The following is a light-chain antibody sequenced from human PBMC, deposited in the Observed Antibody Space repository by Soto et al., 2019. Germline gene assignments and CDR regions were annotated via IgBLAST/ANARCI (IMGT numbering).Light chain of an antibody. CDR3: MQSNPRPHT. CDR2: KVS. CDR1: QSLVYSDGNTY. J-gene: IGKJ2*01. V-gene: IGKV2-30*01. Sequence: DVVMTQSPLSLPVTLGQPASFSCRSSQSLVYSDGNTYFYWFHQRPGQSPRRLLYKVSNRDSGAQDRFSGSGLGSDFTLQISRVEAEDVGVYYCMQSNPRPHTFGQGTKLEIK.